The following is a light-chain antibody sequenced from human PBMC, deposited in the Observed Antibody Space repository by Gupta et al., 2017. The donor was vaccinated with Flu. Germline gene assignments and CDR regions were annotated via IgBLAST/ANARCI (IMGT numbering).Light chain of an antibody. V-gene: IGLV2-11*01. Sequence: VSPPQQPRARHPNLRRVGGSKRPSGVPERFSGSKSGNTASLDISGLQAEDEAYYYCKSYENSGSGAFGGGTKLTVL. J-gene: IGLJ2*01. CDR2: GGS. CDR3: KSYENSGSGA.